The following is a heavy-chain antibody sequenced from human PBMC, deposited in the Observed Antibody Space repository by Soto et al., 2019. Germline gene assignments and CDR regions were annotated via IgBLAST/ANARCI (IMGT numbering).Heavy chain of an antibody. Sequence: SEPLSLTCTASGRSISNYSWNWIRQSPGKGLEWIGYIYSSGSTHYNPSLQNRVTISIDTSKNQVSLKVNSVTAADTAVYYCARQTADYGDYYYYGMDVWGQGTTVT. CDR3: ARQTADYGDYYYYGMDV. J-gene: IGHJ6*02. CDR2: IYSSGST. D-gene: IGHD4-17*01. CDR1: GRSISNYS. V-gene: IGHV4-59*01.